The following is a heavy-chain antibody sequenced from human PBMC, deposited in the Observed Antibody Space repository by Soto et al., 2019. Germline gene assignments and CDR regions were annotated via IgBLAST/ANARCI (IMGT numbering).Heavy chain of an antibody. Sequence: QVQLVESGGGVVQPGRSLRLSCAASGFTFSSYGMHWVRQAPGKGLEWVAVISYDGSNKYYADSVKGRFTISRDNSKNTLYLQMNSLRAEDTAVYYCAKGVYYYGSGSSDYFDYWGQGTLVTVSS. CDR1: GFTFSSYG. CDR3: AKGVYYYGSGSSDYFDY. CDR2: ISYDGSNK. J-gene: IGHJ4*02. D-gene: IGHD3-10*01. V-gene: IGHV3-30*18.